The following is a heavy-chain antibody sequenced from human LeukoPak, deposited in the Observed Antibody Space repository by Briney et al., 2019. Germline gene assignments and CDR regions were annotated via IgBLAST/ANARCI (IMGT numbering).Heavy chain of an antibody. Sequence: QPGRSLRLSCAASGFTFSSYAMHWVRQAPGKGLEWVSGISSSGGTTNYADSVKGRFTISRDNSKNTLYLQMNSLRAEDTAVYYCAKPVSRSSTYEGDYWGQGTLVTVSS. V-gene: IGHV3-23*01. D-gene: IGHD5-12*01. CDR2: ISSSGGTT. CDR3: AKPVSRSSTYEGDY. J-gene: IGHJ4*02. CDR1: GFTFSSYA.